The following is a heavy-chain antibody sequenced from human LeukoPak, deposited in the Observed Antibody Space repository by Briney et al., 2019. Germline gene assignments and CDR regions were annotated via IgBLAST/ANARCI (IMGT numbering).Heavy chain of an antibody. CDR2: IYYSGST. CDR3: AREGSGSYFDY. V-gene: IGHV4-59*01. D-gene: IGHD1-26*01. J-gene: IGHJ4*02. CDR1: GGSFSGYY. Sequence: SETLSLTCAVYGGSFSGYYWSWIRQPPGKGLEWIGYIYYSGSTNYNPSLKSRVTISVDTSKNQFSLKLSSVTAADTAVYYCAREGSGSYFDYWGQGTLVTVSS.